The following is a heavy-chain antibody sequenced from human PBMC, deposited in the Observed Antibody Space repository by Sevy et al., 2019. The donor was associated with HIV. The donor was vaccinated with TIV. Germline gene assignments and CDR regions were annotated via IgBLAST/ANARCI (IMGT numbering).Heavy chain of an antibody. CDR1: GFPFSSYA. CDR3: VKDQGWDLLGYFDY. D-gene: IGHD1-26*01. J-gene: IGHJ4*02. V-gene: IGHV3-23*01. Sequence: GGSLRLSCAASGFPFSSYAMSWVRQAPGKGLEWVSVINSGGGGTYYAASVKGRFTISRDNSKNTLFLQMISLRAEDTAVYYCVKDQGWDLLGYFDYWGQGTLVTVSS. CDR2: INSGGGGT.